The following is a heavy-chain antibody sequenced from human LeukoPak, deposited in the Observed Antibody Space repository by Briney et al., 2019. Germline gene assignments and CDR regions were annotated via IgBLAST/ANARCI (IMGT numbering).Heavy chain of an antibody. D-gene: IGHD1-1*01. CDR2: ISTYKSHT. J-gene: IGHJ4*02. CDR1: GYTFSDYTFTNYG. Sequence: ASVKVSCRASGYTFSDYTFTNYGISWVRQAPGQGLEWMGWISTYKSHTNYAQKFQGRVTMITDTSTNTAYMELRSLRSDDTAVYYCARDHNWVVDYWGQGTLVTVSS. V-gene: IGHV1-18*01. CDR3: ARDHNWVVDY.